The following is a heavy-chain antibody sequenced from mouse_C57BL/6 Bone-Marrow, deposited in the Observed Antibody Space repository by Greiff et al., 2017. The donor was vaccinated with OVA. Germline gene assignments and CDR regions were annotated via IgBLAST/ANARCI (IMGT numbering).Heavy chain of an antibody. CDR1: GYTFTSYW. V-gene: IGHV1-69*01. Sequence: QVQLQQPGAELVMPGASVKLSCKASGYTFTSYWMHWVKQRPGQGLEWIGEIDPSDSYTNYNQKFKGKSTLTVDNSSSTAYMQLSSLTSEDSAVYYCARSYVSKEAWFAYWGQGTLVTVSA. J-gene: IGHJ3*01. CDR2: IDPSDSYT. D-gene: IGHD1-1*01. CDR3: ARSYVSKEAWFAY.